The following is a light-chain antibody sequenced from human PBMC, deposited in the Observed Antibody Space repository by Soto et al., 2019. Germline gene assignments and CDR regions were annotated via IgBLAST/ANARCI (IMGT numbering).Light chain of an antibody. CDR1: QSVDSN. CDR3: QKYNDCPLT. V-gene: IGKV3D-15*01. Sequence: EIVMTQSPATLSVSPGDGATLSCRASQSVDSNLAWYQQKPGQTPRLLIYGASTRPTGIPARFSGSGSGTDFPLTIISLQSEDSAVYYCQKYNDCPLTFGGGTKVKIK. CDR2: GAS. J-gene: IGKJ4*01.